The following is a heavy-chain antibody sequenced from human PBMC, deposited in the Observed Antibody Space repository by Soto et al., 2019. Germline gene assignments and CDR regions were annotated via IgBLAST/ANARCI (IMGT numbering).Heavy chain of an antibody. Sequence: QVQLQQWGAGLLKPSETLSLTCAVYGGSFSGYYWSWIRQPPGKGLEWIGEINHSGSTNYNPSLKSRVTISVDTSKNQFSLKLSSVTAADTAVYYCARGSSGSKHLDYWGQGTLVTVSS. V-gene: IGHV4-34*01. CDR2: INHSGST. J-gene: IGHJ4*02. D-gene: IGHD1-26*01. CDR1: GGSFSGYY. CDR3: ARGSSGSKHLDY.